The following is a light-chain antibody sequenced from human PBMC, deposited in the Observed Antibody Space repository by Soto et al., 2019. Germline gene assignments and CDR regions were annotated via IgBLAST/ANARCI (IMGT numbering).Light chain of an antibody. CDR3: QQYGSTPIT. J-gene: IGKJ5*01. V-gene: IGKV3-20*01. Sequence: EIVWQECRGTLSLSPGTRATLTCRASQSLRSSLAWYQQKPGQAPRLLTYGASSRATGIPDRYSGSGSGTDFTLTISRLGPEDFAVYYCQQYGSTPITFGQGTRLEVK. CDR2: GAS. CDR1: QSLRSS.